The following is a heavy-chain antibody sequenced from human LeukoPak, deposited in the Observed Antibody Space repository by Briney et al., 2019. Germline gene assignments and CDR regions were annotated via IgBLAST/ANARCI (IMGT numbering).Heavy chain of an antibody. CDR2: ISSSSTYI. Sequence: SGGSLRLSCAASGFSFNKYSMNWVRQAPGKGLEWVSSISSSSTYIYYADSVKGRFTISRDNAKNSLYLQMNSLRAEDTAVYYCARDVTSGSAFGTFDIWGQGTMVTVSS. V-gene: IGHV3-21*01. J-gene: IGHJ3*02. CDR3: ARDVTSGSAFGTFDI. D-gene: IGHD6-19*01. CDR1: GFSFNKYS.